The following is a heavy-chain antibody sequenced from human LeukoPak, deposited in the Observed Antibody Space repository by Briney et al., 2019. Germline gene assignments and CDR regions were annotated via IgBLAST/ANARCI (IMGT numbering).Heavy chain of an antibody. CDR1: GFSLSTYD. J-gene: IGHJ4*02. V-gene: IGHV3-64*01. CDR2: ITSNGGTT. Sequence: GGSLRLSCVASGFSLSTYDMYWVRQAPGKGLEYVSAITSNGGTTYYANSVKGRFTISRDNSKNTLYLQMGSLRAEYMAVYYCARGYCSSTSCTNDYWGQGTLVTVSS. CDR3: ARGYCSSTSCTNDY. D-gene: IGHD2-2*01.